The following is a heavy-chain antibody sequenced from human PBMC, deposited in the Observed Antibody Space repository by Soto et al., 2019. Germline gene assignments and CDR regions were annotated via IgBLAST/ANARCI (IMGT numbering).Heavy chain of an antibody. CDR2: IKQDGSEK. D-gene: IGHD1-7*01. J-gene: IGHJ3*02. CDR3: ARNYPATLSAFDI. CDR1: GFTFSSYW. Sequence: GGSLSLSCAASGFTFSSYWMSWVRQAPGKGLEWVANIKQDGSEKYYVDSVKGRFTISRDNAKNSLYLQMNSLRAEDTAVYYCARNYPATLSAFDIWGQGTMVTVSS. V-gene: IGHV3-7*01.